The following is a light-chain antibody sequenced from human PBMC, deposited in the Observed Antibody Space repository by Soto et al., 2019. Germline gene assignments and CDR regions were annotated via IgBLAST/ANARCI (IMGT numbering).Light chain of an antibody. CDR1: SSDVGGYNY. CDR2: DVS. CDR3: SSYTSSSTLL. V-gene: IGLV2-14*01. J-gene: IGLJ1*01. Sequence: QSVLTQPASVSGSPGQSITISCIGTSSDVGGYNYVSWYQQHPGKAPKLMIYDVSNRPSGVSNRFSGSKSGNTASLTISGLQAEDEADYYCSSYTSSSTLLFGTGTKVTVL.